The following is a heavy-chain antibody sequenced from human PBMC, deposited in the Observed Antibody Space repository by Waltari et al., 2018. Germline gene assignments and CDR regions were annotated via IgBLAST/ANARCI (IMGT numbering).Heavy chain of an antibody. CDR1: GFTFAKAW. D-gene: IGHD2-2*01. CDR2: LKSKAEGGTT. V-gene: IGHV3-15*01. J-gene: IGHJ4*02. CDR3: TTEGGRTWPMY. Sequence: EVQLVESGGGLVKPGDSLRLSCVASGFTFAKAWINWVRQAPGKGLEWVGRLKSKAEGGTTDYAAPVKGRFAISRDDSKDTVYLQMNSLKTEDTAMYFCTTEGGRTWPMYWGQGTLVTVSS.